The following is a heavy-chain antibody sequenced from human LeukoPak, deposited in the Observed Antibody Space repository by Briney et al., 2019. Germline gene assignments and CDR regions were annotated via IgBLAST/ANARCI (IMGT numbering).Heavy chain of an antibody. V-gene: IGHV1-18*01. CDR1: GYTFTNYG. D-gene: IGHD3-16*01. J-gene: IGHJ4*02. Sequence: GASVKVSCQASGYTFTNYGINWVRQAPGQGLEWMGWISTSNGDTTYTQKFQGRVIMTTDTSTNTAYMEVRGLRSDDTAIYYCAREGLGELTLDYWGQGTLVIVST. CDR2: ISTSNGDT. CDR3: AREGLGELTLDY.